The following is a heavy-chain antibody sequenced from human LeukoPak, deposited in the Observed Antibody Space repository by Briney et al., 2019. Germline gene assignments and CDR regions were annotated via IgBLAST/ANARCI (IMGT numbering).Heavy chain of an antibody. Sequence: GGSLRLSCVASGFTFSRYAMTWVRQAPGKGLEWVSSISTTSSSSYIHYADSMKGRFTISRDNAKSSLYLQLNSLRAEDTAVYYCARVMAGYSYMDVWGKGTTVTVSS. CDR1: GFTFSRYA. D-gene: IGHD3-10*01. CDR2: ISTTSSSSYI. CDR3: ARVMAGYSYMDV. V-gene: IGHV3-21*01. J-gene: IGHJ6*03.